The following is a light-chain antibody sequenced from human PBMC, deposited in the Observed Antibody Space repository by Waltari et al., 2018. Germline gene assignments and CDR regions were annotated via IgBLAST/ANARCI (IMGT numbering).Light chain of an antibody. V-gene: IGLV4-69*01. CDR1: SGHSSNV. Sequence: QLVLTQSPSASASLGASVKLTCTLSSGHSSNVIAWLQQQPEKGPRYLMKVNSDGSHSKGDEIPYRFSGSRSGTVRYLTISSLQSEDEADYYCQTGGHGTWVFGGGTKLTVL. CDR2: VNSDGSH. CDR3: QTGGHGTWV. J-gene: IGLJ3*02.